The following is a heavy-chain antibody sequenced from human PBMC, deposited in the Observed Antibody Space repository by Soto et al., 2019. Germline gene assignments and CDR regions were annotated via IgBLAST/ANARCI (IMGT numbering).Heavy chain of an antibody. CDR1: GGSISSGGYS. J-gene: IGHJ4*02. Sequence: QLQLLESGLGLVKPSQTLSLTCAVSGGSISSGGYSWGWIRQPPGKGLEWIGYIYHSVSTYYNPSLKSRVTISVDRSKNQFSLRLSSVTAADTAVYYCARVPDYWGQGTLVTVSS. V-gene: IGHV4-30-2*01. CDR3: ARVPDY. CDR2: IYHSVST.